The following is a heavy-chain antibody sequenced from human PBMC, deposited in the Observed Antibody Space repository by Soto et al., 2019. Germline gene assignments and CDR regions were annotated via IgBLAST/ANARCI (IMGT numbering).Heavy chain of an antibody. D-gene: IGHD6-19*01. Sequence: PGGSLRLSCAASGFTFSSYAMSWVRQAPGKGLEWVSVISYDGSNKYYADSVKGRFTISRDNSKNTLYLQMNSLRAEDTAVYYCAKDHGRIAVAGLFDYWGQGTLVTVSS. CDR2: ISYDGSNK. V-gene: IGHV3-30*18. CDR1: GFTFSSYA. CDR3: AKDHGRIAVAGLFDY. J-gene: IGHJ4*02.